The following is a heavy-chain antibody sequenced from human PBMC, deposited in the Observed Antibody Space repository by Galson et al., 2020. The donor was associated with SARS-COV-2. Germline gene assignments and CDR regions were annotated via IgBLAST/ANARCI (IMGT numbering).Heavy chain of an antibody. D-gene: IGHD3-22*01. CDR3: AKGHLLDSSGYRFFDH. V-gene: IGHV3-9*01. J-gene: IGHJ1*01. CDR1: GFSFDDYA. CDR2: ITYNSGYI. Sequence: TGGSLRLSCAGSGFSFDDYAMHWVRQPPGKGLEWVSGITYNSGYIVYADSVKGRFTISRDNAKNSLYLQMSSLRAEDTAFYYCAKGHLLDSSGYRFFDHGGQGTLVTVSS.